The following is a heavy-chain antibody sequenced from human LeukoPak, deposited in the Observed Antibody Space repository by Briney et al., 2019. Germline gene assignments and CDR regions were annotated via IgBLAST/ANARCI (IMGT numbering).Heavy chain of an antibody. CDR3: AREVAVGRGAYNY. D-gene: IGHD6-13*01. CDR1: GFTFSSYY. V-gene: IGHV3-7*01. J-gene: IGHJ4*02. CDR2: IDPDGNDK. Sequence: GGSLRLSCVASGFTFSSYYMSWVRQAPGKGLEWVAHIDPDGNDKYYVDSVKGRFTISRDNAKNSLYLQVNSLRAEDTAVYYCAREVAVGRGAYNYWGQGTLVTVSS.